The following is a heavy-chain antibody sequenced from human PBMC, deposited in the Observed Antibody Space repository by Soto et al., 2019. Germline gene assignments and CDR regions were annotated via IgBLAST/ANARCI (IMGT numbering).Heavy chain of an antibody. V-gene: IGHV1-8*01. D-gene: IGHD2-2*01. J-gene: IGHJ3*02. CDR2: MNPNSGNT. CDR1: GYTFTSYD. Sequence: ASVKVSCKASGYTFTSYDINWVRQATGQGLEWMGWMNPNSGNTGYAQKFQGRVTMTRNTSIGTAYMELSSLRSEDTAVYYCAREIVVVPAATPGYDIWGQGTMVTVSS. CDR3: AREIVVVPAATPGYDI.